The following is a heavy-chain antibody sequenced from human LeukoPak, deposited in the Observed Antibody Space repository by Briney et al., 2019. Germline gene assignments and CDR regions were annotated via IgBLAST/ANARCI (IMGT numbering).Heavy chain of an antibody. Sequence: GGSLRLSCAASGFTFSSYEMNWVRQAPGKGLEWVANIREDGTEKNYVDSVKGRFTISRDNAKNSLFLQMSNLRDDDTAIYYRARHVGISFWGQGTLVTVSS. V-gene: IGHV3-7*01. CDR2: IREDGTEK. CDR3: ARHVGISF. CDR1: GFTFSSYE. D-gene: IGHD7-27*01. J-gene: IGHJ4*02.